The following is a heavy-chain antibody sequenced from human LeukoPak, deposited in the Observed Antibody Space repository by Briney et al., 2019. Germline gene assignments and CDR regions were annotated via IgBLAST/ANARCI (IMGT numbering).Heavy chain of an antibody. CDR1: GFTFSIYG. Sequence: GGSLRLSCAASGFTFSIYGMHWVRQAPAKGLEGVAVISCIGGSTYYADSVKGRFTISRENSKNTLDLQANSRTGEDTAECYCSKLPMVRGVIDAFDIWGQGTMVTVSS. V-gene: IGHV3-23*01. D-gene: IGHD3-10*01. J-gene: IGHJ3*02. CDR2: ISCIGGST. CDR3: SKLPMVRGVIDAFDI.